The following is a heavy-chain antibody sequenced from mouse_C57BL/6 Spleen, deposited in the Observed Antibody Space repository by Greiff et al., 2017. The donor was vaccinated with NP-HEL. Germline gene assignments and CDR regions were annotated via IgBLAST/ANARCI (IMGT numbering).Heavy chain of an antibody. D-gene: IGHD2-5*01. CDR2: IDPSDSYT. CDR3: ARRGYSNFHLDG. V-gene: IGHV1-69*01. Sequence: VQLQQPGAELVMPGASVKLSCKASGYTFTSYWMHWVKQRPGQGLEWIGEIDPSDSYTNYNQKFKGKSTLTVDKSSSTPYMQLSNLTSEDSAVYYSARRGYSNFHLDGWGQGTTLTVSS. J-gene: IGHJ2*01. CDR1: GYTFTSYW.